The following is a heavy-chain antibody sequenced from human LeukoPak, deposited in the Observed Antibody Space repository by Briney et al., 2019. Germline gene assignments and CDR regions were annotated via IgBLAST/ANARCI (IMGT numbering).Heavy chain of an antibody. Sequence: GGSLRLSCAASGFTFSIYGMHWVRQAPGKGLEWVAFIRYDGSNKYYADSVKGRFTISRDNSKNTLYLQMNSLRAEDKAVYYCAKDTYLCGGKPLWGQGTLVTVSS. CDR3: AKDTYLCGGKPL. D-gene: IGHD4-23*01. V-gene: IGHV3-30*02. J-gene: IGHJ4*02. CDR2: IRYDGSNK. CDR1: GFTFSIYG.